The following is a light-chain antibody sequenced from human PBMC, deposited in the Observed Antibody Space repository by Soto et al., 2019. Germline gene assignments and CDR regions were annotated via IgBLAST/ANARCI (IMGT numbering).Light chain of an antibody. CDR3: QQYSAYPYT. V-gene: IGKV1-5*03. CDR2: KAS. CDR1: QSISTW. Sequence: DIQMTQSPSTLSVSVGDRVTITCRASQSISTWLAWYQQXXXKAPNLLIYKASTLQSGVPSRFSGSGSGTEFTLTISSLQPDDFATYSCQQYSAYPYTFGQGTKVEIK. J-gene: IGKJ2*01.